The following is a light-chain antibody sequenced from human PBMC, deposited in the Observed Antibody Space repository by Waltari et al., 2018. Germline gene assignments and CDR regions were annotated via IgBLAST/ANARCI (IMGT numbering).Light chain of an antibody. J-gene: IGKJ1*01. CDR3: QNHERLPAM. CDR2: AAS. CDR1: LSFSRG. Sequence: SCGAGLSFSRGLAWYQQKPVQAPRLRIYAASSRATGIPDRFSGSGSGTDFSLTISRLEPEDFAVYYCQNHERLPAMFGQGTKVEIK. V-gene: IGKV3-20*01.